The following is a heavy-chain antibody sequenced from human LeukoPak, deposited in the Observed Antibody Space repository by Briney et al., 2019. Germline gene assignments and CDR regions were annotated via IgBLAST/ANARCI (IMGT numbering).Heavy chain of an antibody. CDR1: GGSISSSSYY. Sequence: SETLSLTCAVSGGSISSSSYYWGWIRQPPGKGLEWIGSIYYSGSTYYNPSLKSRVTISVDTSKNQFSLKLSSVTAADTAVYYCARLHLRDGYNYDYWGQGTLVTVSS. CDR2: IYYSGST. CDR3: ARLHLRDGYNYDY. J-gene: IGHJ4*02. D-gene: IGHD5-24*01. V-gene: IGHV4-39*01.